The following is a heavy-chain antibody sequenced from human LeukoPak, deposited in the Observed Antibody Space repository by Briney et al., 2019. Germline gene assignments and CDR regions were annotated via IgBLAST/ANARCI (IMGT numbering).Heavy chain of an antibody. V-gene: IGHV3-23*01. Sequence: EWVSHVSGSGGITYYADSVKGRFTIFRDNSKNTLYLQMNSLRADDTAVYYCAKTTAGNSSGCNHSWRVSDWGQRALVSFSS. CDR2: VSGSGGIT. CDR3: AKTTAGNSSGCNHSWRVSD. J-gene: IGHJ4*02. D-gene: IGHD6-19*01.